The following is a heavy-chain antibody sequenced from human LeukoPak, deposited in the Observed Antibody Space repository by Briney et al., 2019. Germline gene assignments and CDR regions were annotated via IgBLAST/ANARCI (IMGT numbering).Heavy chain of an antibody. V-gene: IGHV3-74*01. D-gene: IGHD3-16*02. CDR2: INTDGSTT. CDR3: ARDLPPSLFDY. CDR1: GFTFSSYW. J-gene: IGHJ4*02. Sequence: PGGSLRLSCAASGFTFSSYWMHWVRQAPGKGLVWVSRINTDGSTTRYADSVKGRFIISRDNAKNTLYLQINSLRAEDTAVYYCARDLPPSLFDYWGQGTLVTVSS.